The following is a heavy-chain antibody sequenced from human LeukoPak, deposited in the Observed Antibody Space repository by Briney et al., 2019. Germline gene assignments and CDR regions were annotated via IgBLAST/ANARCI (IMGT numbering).Heavy chain of an antibody. D-gene: IGHD4-11*01. V-gene: IGHV3-74*01. J-gene: IGHJ4*02. CDR2: INSDGSST. CDR1: GFTFSSYW. Sequence: GGSLRLSCAASGFTFSSYWMHWVRQAPGKGLVWVSRINSDGSSTSYADSVKGRFTISRDNAKNMLYLQMNSLRAEDTAVYYCARGGRRVFGNYPHDYWGQGTLVTVSS. CDR3: ARGGRRVFGNYPHDY.